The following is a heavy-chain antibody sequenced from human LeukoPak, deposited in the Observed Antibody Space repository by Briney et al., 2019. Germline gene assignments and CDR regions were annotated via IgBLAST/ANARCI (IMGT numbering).Heavy chain of an antibody. V-gene: IGHV3-33*01. Sequence: GGSLRLSCVASGFTFSTYGMHWVRQAPGKGLEWVAVIWYDGSNKYYGDSVKGRFTISRDNPKNTLYLQMNSLRAEDTAVYYCARDSGHAFDIWGQGTMVTVSS. CDR2: IWYDGSNK. D-gene: IGHD6-25*01. CDR3: ARDSGHAFDI. J-gene: IGHJ3*02. CDR1: GFTFSTYG.